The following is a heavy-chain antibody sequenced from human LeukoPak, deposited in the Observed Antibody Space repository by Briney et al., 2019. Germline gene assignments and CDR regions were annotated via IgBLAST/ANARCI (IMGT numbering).Heavy chain of an antibody. CDR3: ARVGGGYTPLDYYYGMDV. D-gene: IGHD3-16*02. CDR1: GYTFTIYG. CDR2: INAGNGNT. J-gene: IGHJ6*02. Sequence: ASVKVSCKASGYTFTIYGISWVRQAPGQGLEWMGWINAGNGNTKYSQKFQGRVTITRDTSASTAYMELSSLRSEDTAVYYCARVGGGYTPLDYYYGMDVWGQGTTVTVSS. V-gene: IGHV1-3*01.